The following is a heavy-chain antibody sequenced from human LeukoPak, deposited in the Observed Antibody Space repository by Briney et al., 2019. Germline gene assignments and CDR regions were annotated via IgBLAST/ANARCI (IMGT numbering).Heavy chain of an antibody. CDR2: ISAYNGDT. CDR1: GYTFRNYG. V-gene: IGHV1-18*01. J-gene: IGHJ4*02. Sequence: ASVKVSCKASGYTFRNYGISWVRQAPGQGLEWMGWISAYNGDTKCSQKFQGRVTMTTDSSTSTAYMELRSLTSDDTAVFYCARDNPYYYLYWGQGTLVTVSS. D-gene: IGHD3-22*01. CDR3: ARDNPYYYLY.